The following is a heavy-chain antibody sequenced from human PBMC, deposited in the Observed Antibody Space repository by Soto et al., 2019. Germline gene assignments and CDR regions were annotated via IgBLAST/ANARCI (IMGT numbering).Heavy chain of an antibody. CDR2: IYPGDSDT. CDR3: ARGRYCSGGSCDFDY. J-gene: IGHJ4*02. V-gene: IGHV5-51*01. Sequence: GESLKISCKGAGYIFTNYWSGWVSQMPGKGLEWLGIIYPGDSDTRYSPSFQGQVTISADKSISTAYLQWSSLKASDTAMYYCARGRYCSGGSCDFDYWGQGTLVTVSS. D-gene: IGHD2-15*01. CDR1: GYIFTNYW.